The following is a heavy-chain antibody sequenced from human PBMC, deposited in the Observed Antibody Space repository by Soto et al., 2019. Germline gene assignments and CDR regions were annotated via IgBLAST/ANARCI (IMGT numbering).Heavy chain of an antibody. CDR2: ISYSGST. CDR3: ARGTSWQLPFDY. CDR1: SDSISSYY. D-gene: IGHD6-13*01. J-gene: IGHJ4*02. V-gene: IGHV4-59*01. Sequence: SETLSLTCTVSSDSISSYYWSWSRQPPGKRLEWIGYISYSGSTDYNPSLKSRVTISGDASKNQFSLKVSSVTAADTAVYYCARGTSWQLPFDYWGQGTLVTVSS.